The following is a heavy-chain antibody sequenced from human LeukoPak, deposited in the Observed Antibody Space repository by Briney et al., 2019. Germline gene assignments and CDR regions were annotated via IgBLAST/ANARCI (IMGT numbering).Heavy chain of an antibody. V-gene: IGHV5-51*01. CDR2: IYPGDSDT. CDR3: ARHLVGASIAARYYYYYMDV. J-gene: IGHJ6*03. Sequence: GESLKISCKGSGYSFTSYWIGWVRQMPGKGLEWMGIIYPGDSDTRYSPSFQGQVTISADKSISTAYLQWSSLKASDTAMCYCARHLVGASIAARYYYYYMDVWGKGTTVTVSS. D-gene: IGHD6-6*01. CDR1: GYSFTSYW.